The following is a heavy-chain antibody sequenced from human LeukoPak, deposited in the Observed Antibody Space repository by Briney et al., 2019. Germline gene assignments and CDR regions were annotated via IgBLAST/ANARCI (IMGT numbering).Heavy chain of an antibody. CDR3: ARVWQLVHTLDY. CDR1: GGTFSSYA. J-gene: IGHJ4*02. D-gene: IGHD6-13*01. V-gene: IGHV1-69*05. CDR2: IIPIFGTA. Sequence: ASVKVSCKASGGTFSSYAISWVRQAPGQGLEWMGGIIPIFGTANYAQKLQGRVTMTTDTSTSTAYMELRSLRSDDTAVYYCARVWQLVHTLDYWGQGTLATVSS.